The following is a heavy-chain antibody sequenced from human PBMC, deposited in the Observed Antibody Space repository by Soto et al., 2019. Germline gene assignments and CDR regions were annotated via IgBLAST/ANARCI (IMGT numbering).Heavy chain of an antibody. CDR2: INHSGST. J-gene: IGHJ1*01. Sequence: PSETLSLTCAVYGGSFSGYYWSWIRQPAGKGLEWIGEINHSGSTNYNPSLKSRVTISVDTSKNQFSLKLSSVAAADTAVYYCARGIMRGDGSTSGYFQHWGQGTLVTVCS. V-gene: IGHV4-34*01. D-gene: IGHD6-6*01. CDR3: ARGIMRGDGSTSGYFQH. CDR1: GGSFSGYY.